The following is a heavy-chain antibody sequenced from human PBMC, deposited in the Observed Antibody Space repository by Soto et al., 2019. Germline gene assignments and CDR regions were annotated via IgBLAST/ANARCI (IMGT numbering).Heavy chain of an antibody. J-gene: IGHJ5*02. D-gene: IGHD7-27*01. V-gene: IGHV2-5*02. CDR2: IYWDDDK. Sequence: QITLKESGPTLVKPTQTLTLTCTFSGFSLSTSGVGVGWIRQPPGKALEWLALIYWDDDKRYSPSLKSRLTITKDTTKTHGVLTMTNVDPVDTATYYCAPLAGENWFDPWGQGTLVTVSS. CDR3: APLAGENWFDP. CDR1: GFSLSTSGVG.